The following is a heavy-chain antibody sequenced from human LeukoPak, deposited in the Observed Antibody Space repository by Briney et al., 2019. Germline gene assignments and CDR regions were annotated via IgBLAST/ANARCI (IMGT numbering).Heavy chain of an antibody. V-gene: IGHV1-46*01. D-gene: IGHD2-21*01. J-gene: IGHJ1*01. CDR2: TNPSGGST. CDR1: GYTFINYY. CDR3: ARDESTSILWW. Sequence: ASVKVSCKASGYTFINYYMHWVRQAPGQGLEWMGITNPSGGSTSYAQKFQGRVTMTRDTSTSTVYMELSSLRSEDTAVYYCARDESTSILWWWGQGTLVTVSS.